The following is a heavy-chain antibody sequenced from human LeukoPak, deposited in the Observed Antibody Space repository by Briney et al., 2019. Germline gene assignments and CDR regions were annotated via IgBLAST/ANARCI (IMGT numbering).Heavy chain of an antibody. J-gene: IGHJ3*02. V-gene: IGHV4-61*08. CDR2: IYYSGST. CDR1: GGSISSADYF. D-gene: IGHD3-10*01. CDR3: ARDLPSHYYYGSRSRVAFDI. Sequence: PSETLSLTCSVSGGSISSADYFWSWLRQPPGKGLEWIGYIYYSGSTNYNPSLKSRFTISVDTSKNQFSLKLSSVTAADTAVYYCARDLPSHYYYGSRSRVAFDIWGQGTMVTVSS.